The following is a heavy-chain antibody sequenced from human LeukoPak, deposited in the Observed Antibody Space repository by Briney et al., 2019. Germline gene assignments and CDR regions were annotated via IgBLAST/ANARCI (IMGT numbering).Heavy chain of an antibody. CDR2: MNPNSGNT. J-gene: IGHJ6*02. V-gene: IGHV1-8*01. CDR1: GYTFTSYD. D-gene: IGHD3-9*01. Sequence: ASVKVSCKASGYTFTSYDNNWVRQATGQGLEGMGWMNPNSGNTGYAQKFQGRVTMTRNTSISTAYMELSSLRSEDTAVYYCARGLRYFDWLYLETYYYYGMDVWGQGTTVTVSS. CDR3: ARGLRYFDWLYLETYYYYGMDV.